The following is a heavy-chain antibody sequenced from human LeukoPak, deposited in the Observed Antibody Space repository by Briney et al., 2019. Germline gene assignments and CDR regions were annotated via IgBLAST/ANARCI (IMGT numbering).Heavy chain of an antibody. CDR1: GFTFSSYG. Sequence: QPGGSLRLSCAASGFTFSSYGMHWVRQAPGKGLEWVAFIRYDGSNKYYADSVKGRFTISRDNSKNTLYLQMNSLRAEDTAVYYCAKELKYYYDSSGYGDYWGQGTLVTVSS. CDR2: IRYDGSNK. V-gene: IGHV3-30*02. D-gene: IGHD3-22*01. J-gene: IGHJ4*02. CDR3: AKELKYYYDSSGYGDY.